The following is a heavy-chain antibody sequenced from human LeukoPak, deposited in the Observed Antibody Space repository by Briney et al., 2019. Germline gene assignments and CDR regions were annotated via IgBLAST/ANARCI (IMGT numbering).Heavy chain of an antibody. Sequence: AGSLRLSCAASGLTVSSNYMSWVRQAPGKGLEGVSVIYSGGSTYYADSVKGRFTISRDNSKNTLYLHMNSLRAEDTAVYYCARLSIYYYMDVWGKGTTVTVSS. V-gene: IGHV3-53*01. CDR1: GLTVSSNY. CDR2: IYSGGST. CDR3: ARLSIYYYMDV. J-gene: IGHJ6*03. D-gene: IGHD2-21*01.